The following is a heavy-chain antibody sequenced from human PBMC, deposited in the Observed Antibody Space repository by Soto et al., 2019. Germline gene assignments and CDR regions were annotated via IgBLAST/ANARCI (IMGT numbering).Heavy chain of an antibody. CDR2: IYWDDDK. Sequence: QITLKESGPTLVKPTQTLTLTCTFSGFSLSTSGVGVGWIRQPPGKALEWLALIYWDDDKRYSPSLKSRLTIPKDTSKNQVVLTMTNMDPVDTATYYCAHATYYYDSSGYDYGRYFDYWGQGTLVTVSS. V-gene: IGHV2-5*02. CDR1: GFSLSTSGVG. J-gene: IGHJ4*02. D-gene: IGHD3-22*01. CDR3: AHATYYYDSSGYDYGRYFDY.